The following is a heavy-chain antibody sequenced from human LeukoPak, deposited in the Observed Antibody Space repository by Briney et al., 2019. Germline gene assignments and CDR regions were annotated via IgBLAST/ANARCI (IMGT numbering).Heavy chain of an antibody. Sequence: SETLSLTCTVSGDSISSHYWSWIRQPPGKGLEYIGYISYSGIANYNPSLKSRVTMSVDTSKNQFSLKLNSVTAADTAVYYRARGSPTLILFGESPPYNRFDPWGQGTLVTVSS. CDR2: ISYSGIA. CDR1: GDSISSHY. D-gene: IGHD3-10*01. CDR3: ARGSPTLILFGESPPYNRFDP. V-gene: IGHV4-59*11. J-gene: IGHJ5*02.